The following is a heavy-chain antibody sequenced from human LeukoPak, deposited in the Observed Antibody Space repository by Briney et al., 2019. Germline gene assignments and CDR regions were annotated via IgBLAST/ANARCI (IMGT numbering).Heavy chain of an antibody. CDR3: ARGGYSIPLDY. V-gene: IGHV3-48*01. Sequence: GGSLRLSCAASGFTFSNAWMSWVRQAPGEGLEWVAYISISSSTIYYADSGEGRFSMSRDNAKNSLYLQMNSLRAEDTAVYYCARGGYSIPLDYWGQGTLVTVSS. CDR2: ISISSSTI. CDR1: GFTFSNAW. D-gene: IGHD6-13*01. J-gene: IGHJ4*02.